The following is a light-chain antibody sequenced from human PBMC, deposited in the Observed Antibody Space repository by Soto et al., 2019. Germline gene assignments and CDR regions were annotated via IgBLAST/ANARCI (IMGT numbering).Light chain of an antibody. J-gene: IGKJ1*01. CDR3: QQYRNWPRT. V-gene: IGKV3-15*01. CDR2: GAS. CDR1: QSVNIY. Sequence: EIVMTQSPATLSVSPGERATLSCRASQSVNIYLAWYQQKPGQAPRLLVYGASTKATDMSGRFSGRGSGTEFTLTINNLQSEDFAVYYCQQYRNWPRTFGQGTKVDI.